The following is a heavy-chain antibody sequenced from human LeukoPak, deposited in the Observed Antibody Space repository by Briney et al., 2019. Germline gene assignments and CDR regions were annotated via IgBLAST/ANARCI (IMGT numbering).Heavy chain of an antibody. CDR2: IYYSGST. J-gene: IGHJ2*01. D-gene: IGHD3-10*01. CDR3: ARDGPRPPPVVRGVIPFWYFDL. Sequence: PSETLSLTCTVSGGSISSGGYYWSWIRQHPGKGLEWIGYIYYSGSTYYNPSLKSRVTISVDTSKNQFSLKLSSVTAADTAVYYCARDGPRPPPVVRGVIPFWYFDLWGRGTLVTVSS. CDR1: GGSISSGGYY. V-gene: IGHV4-31*03.